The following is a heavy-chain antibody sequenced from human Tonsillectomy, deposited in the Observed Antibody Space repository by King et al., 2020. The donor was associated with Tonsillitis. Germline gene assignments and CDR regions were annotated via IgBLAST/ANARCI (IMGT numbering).Heavy chain of an antibody. V-gene: IGHV4-39*01. Sequence: LQLQESGPGLVKPSETLSLTCTVSGGSISSSSYYWGWIRQPPGKGLEWIGSIYYSGSTYYNPSLKSRVTISVDTSKNQFSLKLSSVTAADTAVYYCARSRGRTRVLRFLEWLAPLDYWGQGTLVTVSS. D-gene: IGHD3-3*01. J-gene: IGHJ4*02. CDR2: IYYSGST. CDR1: GGSISSSSYY. CDR3: ARSRGRTRVLRFLEWLAPLDY.